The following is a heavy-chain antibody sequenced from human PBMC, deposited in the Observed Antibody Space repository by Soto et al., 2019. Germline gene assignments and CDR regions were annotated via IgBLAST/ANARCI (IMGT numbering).Heavy chain of an antibody. CDR1: GFTFSNYG. Sequence: QPVGSLRLSCAASGFTFSNYGMHWVRQAPGKGLEWVAVISFDGSNKYYADSVKGRFTISRDNSKNTLYLQMHSLRAEDTAVYYCATTFYSGPDWGQGTLVTVSS. V-gene: IGHV3-30*03. D-gene: IGHD5-12*01. CDR3: ATTFYSGPD. J-gene: IGHJ4*02. CDR2: ISFDGSNK.